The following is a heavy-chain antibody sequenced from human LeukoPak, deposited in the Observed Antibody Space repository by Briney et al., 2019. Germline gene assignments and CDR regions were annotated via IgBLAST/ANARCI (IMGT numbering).Heavy chain of an antibody. CDR1: GFSFSTYW. V-gene: IGHV3-7*01. D-gene: IGHD1-26*01. CDR3: ARFYANEWALPH. Sequence: GGSLRLSCAASGFSFSTYWMSWVRQAPGKGLEWVANIKEDGSKKVYVDSVKGRFTISRDNAENSVFLQMNGLRAEDTAVYYCARFYANEWALPHWGQGTLVTVSS. CDR2: IKEDGSKK. J-gene: IGHJ4*02.